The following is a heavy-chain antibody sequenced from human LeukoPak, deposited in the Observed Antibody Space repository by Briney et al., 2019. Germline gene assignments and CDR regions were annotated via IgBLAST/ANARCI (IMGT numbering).Heavy chain of an antibody. CDR2: ISHSGST. D-gene: IGHD3-10*01. CDR3: ARGRWFGESISVHFDY. V-gene: IGHV4-34*01. J-gene: IGHJ4*02. CDR1: GGSFSGYY. Sequence: SEILSLTCAVYGGSFSGYYWSWIRQPPGKGLEWIGEISHSGSTNYNPSLKSRVTISVDTSKNQFSLKLSSVTAADTAVYYCARGRWFGESISVHFDYWGQGTLVTVSS.